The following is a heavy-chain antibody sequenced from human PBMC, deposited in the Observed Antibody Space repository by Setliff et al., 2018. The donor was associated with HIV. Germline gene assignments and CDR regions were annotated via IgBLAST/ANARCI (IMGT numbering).Heavy chain of an antibody. D-gene: IGHD6-6*01. CDR1: GGTFSSYA. CDR3: ARGFSVYSSSDPLLNWFDP. J-gene: IGHJ5*02. Sequence: SVKVSCKASGGTFSSYAISWVRQAPGQGLEWMGRIIPIFGTANYAQKFQGRVTITADKSTSTAYTELSSLRSEDTAVYYCARGFSVYSSSDPLLNWFDPWGQGTLVTVSS. CDR2: IIPIFGTA. V-gene: IGHV1-69*06.